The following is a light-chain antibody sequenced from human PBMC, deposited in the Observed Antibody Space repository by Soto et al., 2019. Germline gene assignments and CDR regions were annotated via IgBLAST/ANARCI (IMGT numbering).Light chain of an antibody. Sequence: EIVVTQSPATLSVSPGERATLSCRASQSIGSNLAWYQQKPGQTPRLLIYGASSRATGIPDRFSGSGSGTDFTLTINRLEPEDSAVYYCQQYGSSPLYSFGQGTKVDIK. CDR1: QSIGSN. J-gene: IGKJ2*01. V-gene: IGKV3-20*01. CDR2: GAS. CDR3: QQYGSSPLYS.